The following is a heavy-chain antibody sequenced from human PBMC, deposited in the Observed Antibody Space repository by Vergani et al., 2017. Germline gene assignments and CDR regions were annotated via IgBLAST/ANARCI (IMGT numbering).Heavy chain of an antibody. V-gene: IGHV4-34*01. Sequence: QVQLQESGPGLVKPSETLSLTCAVYGGSFSGYYWSWIRQPPGKGLEWIGEINHSGSTNYNPSLKSRVTISVETSKNQFSLKLSSVTAADTAVYYCARRYCSGGSCYWRGTFDYWGQGTLVTVSS. CDR3: ARRYCSGGSCYWRGTFDY. J-gene: IGHJ4*02. CDR1: GGSFSGYY. CDR2: INHSGST. D-gene: IGHD2-15*01.